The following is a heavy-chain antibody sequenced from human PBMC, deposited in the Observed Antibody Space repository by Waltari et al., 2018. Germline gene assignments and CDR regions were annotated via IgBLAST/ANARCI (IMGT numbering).Heavy chain of an antibody. Sequence: QLQLQESGPGLVKPSETLSLTCTVSGGSISSSSYYWGWIRQPPGKGLEWIGSIYYSGSTNYNTSLKSRVTISVDTSKDQFYLKRSSVTAADTAVYYCASTVYYDSSGWTYYFDYWGQGTLVTVSS. J-gene: IGHJ4*02. V-gene: IGHV4-39*01. CDR1: GGSISSSSYY. CDR2: IYYSGST. D-gene: IGHD3-22*01. CDR3: ASTVYYDSSGWTYYFDY.